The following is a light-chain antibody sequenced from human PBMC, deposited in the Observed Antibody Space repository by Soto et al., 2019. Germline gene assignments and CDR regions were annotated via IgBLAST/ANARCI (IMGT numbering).Light chain of an antibody. J-gene: IGLJ3*02. V-gene: IGLV8-61*01. CDR2: NTN. Sequence: QTVVTQEPSFSVSPGGTVTLTCGLSSGPVVTSSYPNWYQQTPGQAPRTLIFNTNTRSSGVPDRFSGSILGDKAALTTTGAQADDDSYYYCLLYLGGGIWVFGGGTKLTVL. CDR1: SGPVVTSSY. CDR3: LLYLGGGIWV.